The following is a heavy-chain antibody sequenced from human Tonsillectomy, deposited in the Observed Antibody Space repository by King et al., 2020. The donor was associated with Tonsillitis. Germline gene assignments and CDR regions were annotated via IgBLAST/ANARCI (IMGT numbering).Heavy chain of an antibody. J-gene: IGHJ5*02. V-gene: IGHV4-34*01. CDR1: GGSFSGYY. CDR2: INHSGST. CDR3: ARGTPTVVVKRRWFDP. D-gene: IGHD3-22*01. Sequence: VQLQQWGAGLLKPSETLSLTCAVYGGSFSGYYWSWIRQPPGKGLEWIGEINHSGSTNYNPSLKSRVTISVDTSKNQFSLKLSSVTAADTAVYYCARGTPTVVVKRRWFDPWGHGTLVTVSS.